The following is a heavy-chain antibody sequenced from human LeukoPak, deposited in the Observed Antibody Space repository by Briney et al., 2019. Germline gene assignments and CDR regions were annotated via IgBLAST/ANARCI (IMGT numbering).Heavy chain of an antibody. CDR3: ARAPGNYYMDV. CDR2: IYHDGST. CDR1: GYSISSGNY. Sequence: SETLSLTCAVSGYSISSGNYWGWIRQPPGKGLEWIGSIYHDGSTYYNPSLKSRVTISVDTSKNQFSLKLSSVTAADTAVYHCARAPGNYYMDVWGKGTTVTVSS. D-gene: IGHD1-14*01. J-gene: IGHJ6*03. V-gene: IGHV4-38-2*01.